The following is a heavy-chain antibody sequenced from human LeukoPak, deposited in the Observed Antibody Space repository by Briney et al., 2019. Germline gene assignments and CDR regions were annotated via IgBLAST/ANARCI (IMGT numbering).Heavy chain of an antibody. Sequence: PSETLSLTCTVSGGSISSGGYYWSWIRQHPGKGLEWIGYIYYSGSTCYNPSLKSRVTISVDTSKNQFSLKLSSVTAADMAVYYCARSSAAVPFDYWGQGTLVTVSS. CDR1: GGSISSGGYY. CDR2: IYYSGST. CDR3: ARSSAAVPFDY. J-gene: IGHJ4*02. V-gene: IGHV4-31*03. D-gene: IGHD6-13*01.